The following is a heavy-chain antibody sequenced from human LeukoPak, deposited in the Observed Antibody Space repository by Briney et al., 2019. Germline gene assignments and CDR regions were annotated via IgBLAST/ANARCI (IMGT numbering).Heavy chain of an antibody. CDR3: ASSSSWYEKVDY. J-gene: IGHJ4*02. Sequence: SQTLSLTCTVSGGSISSGDYFWTWIRQPPGKGLEWIGHIYYSGSTYYNPSLESRLTISVDTSRNQFSLNLISVTAADTAVYYCASSSSWYEKVDYWGQGTLVTVSS. CDR2: IYYSGST. V-gene: IGHV4-30-4*01. D-gene: IGHD6-13*01. CDR1: GGSISSGDYF.